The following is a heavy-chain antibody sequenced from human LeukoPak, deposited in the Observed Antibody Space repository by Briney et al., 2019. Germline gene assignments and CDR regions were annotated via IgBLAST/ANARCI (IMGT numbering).Heavy chain of an antibody. J-gene: IGHJ4*02. D-gene: IGHD3-22*01. V-gene: IGHV3-7*01. CDR2: IKQDGSEI. CDR3: AKDPSFGSTYYDSSGYFDY. Sequence: PGGSLRLSCAASGFTFSSYWMSWVRQAPGKGLEWVAHIKQDGSEIYYVDSVKGRFTISRDNSKNTLYLQMNSLRAEDTAVYYCAKDPSFGSTYYDSSGYFDYWGQGTLVTVSS. CDR1: GFTFSSYW.